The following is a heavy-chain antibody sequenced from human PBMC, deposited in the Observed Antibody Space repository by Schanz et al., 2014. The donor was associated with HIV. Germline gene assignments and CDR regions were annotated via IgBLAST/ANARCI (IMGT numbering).Heavy chain of an antibody. Sequence: QVQLVQSGPEVKKPGASVRVSCETSGYTFSDYDINWVRQAPGQGLEWMGWVNPESGNTGMADKFLGRLSLTRFTSTGTAYMELDSLRSDDTAVYYCASDLSVYSSSSSVWGQGTTVTVSS. CDR2: VNPESGNT. J-gene: IGHJ6*02. CDR3: ASDLSVYSSSSSV. D-gene: IGHD6-13*01. CDR1: GYTFSDYD. V-gene: IGHV1-8*02.